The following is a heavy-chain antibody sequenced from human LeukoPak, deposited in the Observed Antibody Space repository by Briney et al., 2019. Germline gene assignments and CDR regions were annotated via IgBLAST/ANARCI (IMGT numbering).Heavy chain of an antibody. J-gene: IGHJ4*02. Sequence: ASVKVSCKASGYTFTGLYIHLVRQDPGQGLEWIGWINPNSFCTNSAHNFQARVTITADESTKTAYMELTSLGSADTAVYYCARFTNLEIASIEGDYFFDSWGQGTLVTVSS. D-gene: IGHD5-24*01. CDR1: GYTFTGLY. CDR3: ARFTNLEIASIEGDYFFDS. CDR2: INPNSFCT. V-gene: IGHV1-2*02.